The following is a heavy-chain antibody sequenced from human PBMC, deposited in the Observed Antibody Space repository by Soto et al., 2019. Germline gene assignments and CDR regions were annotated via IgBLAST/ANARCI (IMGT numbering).Heavy chain of an antibody. CDR3: VRDPRFIEVNNISPRSYGMDV. Sequence: EVQLVESGGGLVQPGGSLRLSCAASGFNFNSSWMHWVRQGPGKGPVWVSRINVDGRSTTYADSVKGRFTISRDNANKTLDLQMNGLTVEDTCVYYCVRDPRFIEVNNISPRSYGMDVWGQGITVSVSS. D-gene: IGHD2-15*01. V-gene: IGHV3-74*03. CDR1: GFNFNSSW. CDR2: INVDGRST. J-gene: IGHJ6*02.